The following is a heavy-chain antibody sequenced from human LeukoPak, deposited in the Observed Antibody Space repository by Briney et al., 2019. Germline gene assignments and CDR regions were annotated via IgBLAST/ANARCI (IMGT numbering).Heavy chain of an antibody. CDR1: GLTFSNYW. Sequence: PGGSLRLSCAASGLTFSNYWMSWVRQAPGKGLEWVANIKQDGSEKYYVDSVKGRFTISRDNAKNSLYLQMNSLRAEDTAVYYCARGEAEESYYYYGMDVWGQGTTVTVSS. CDR2: IKQDGSEK. CDR3: ARGEAEESYYYYGMDV. D-gene: IGHD6-13*01. V-gene: IGHV3-7*03. J-gene: IGHJ6*02.